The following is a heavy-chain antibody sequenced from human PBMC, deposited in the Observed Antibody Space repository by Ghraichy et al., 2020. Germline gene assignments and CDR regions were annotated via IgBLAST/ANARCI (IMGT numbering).Heavy chain of an antibody. J-gene: IGHJ5*02. CDR2: ISSSSSTI. V-gene: IGHV3-48*01. D-gene: IGHD3-10*01. CDR3: ARGYGSGRNWFDP. Sequence: GESLNISCAASEFIFSTYNMNWVRQAPGRGLEWVSYISSSSSTIHYADSVKGRFTISRDNAKNSLYLQMNSLRAEDTAVYYCARGYGSGRNWFDPWGPGTLVTVSS. CDR1: EFIFSTYN.